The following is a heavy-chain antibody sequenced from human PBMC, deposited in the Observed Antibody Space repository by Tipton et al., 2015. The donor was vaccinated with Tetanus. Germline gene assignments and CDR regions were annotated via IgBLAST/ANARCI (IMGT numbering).Heavy chain of an antibody. V-gene: IGHV1-18*01. CDR2: ISAYNGNT. Sequence: QLVQSGAEVKKPGASVKVSCKASGYTFTSYGISWVRQAPGQGLEWMGWISAYNGNTNYAQKLQGRVTMSTDTSTSTAYMELWSLRSDDTAVYYCARVGDYGFLGWLNYYGMGVWGQGTTVTVSS. CDR3: ARVGDYGFLGWLNYYGMGV. CDR1: GYTFTSYG. J-gene: IGHJ6*02. D-gene: IGHD3-3*01.